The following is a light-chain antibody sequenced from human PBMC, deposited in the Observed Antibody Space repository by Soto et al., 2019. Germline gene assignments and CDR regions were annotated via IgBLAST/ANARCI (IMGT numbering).Light chain of an antibody. V-gene: IGLV1-40*01. CDR2: GNS. J-gene: IGLJ2*01. CDR3: ATWDGSLPGEV. Sequence: QSVLTQPPSVTGAPGQRVTISCTGSSSNIGAGYDVHWYQQLPGTAPKLLIYGNSNRPSGVPDRFSGSKSGTSASLAITGLQTGDEADYYCATWDGSLPGEVFGGGTKVTVL. CDR1: SSNIGAGYD.